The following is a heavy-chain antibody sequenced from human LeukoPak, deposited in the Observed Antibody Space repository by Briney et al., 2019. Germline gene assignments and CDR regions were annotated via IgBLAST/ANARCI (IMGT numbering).Heavy chain of an antibody. V-gene: IGHV4-34*01. Sequence: KSSETLSLTCAVYGGSFSGYYWSWIRQPPGKGLEWIGEINHSGSTNYNPSLKSRVTISVDTSKNQFSLKLSSVTAADTAVYYCARVRRYYHYYMDVWGKGTTVTVSS. J-gene: IGHJ6*03. CDR3: ARVRRYYHYYMDV. CDR2: INHSGST. CDR1: GGSFSGYY.